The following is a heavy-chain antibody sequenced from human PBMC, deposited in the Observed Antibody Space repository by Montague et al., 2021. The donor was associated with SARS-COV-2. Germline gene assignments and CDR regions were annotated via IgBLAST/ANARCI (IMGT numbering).Heavy chain of an antibody. CDR3: ARTWRGTGYFDGVDV. CDR2: IFRSGAT. V-gene: IGHV4-59*01. D-gene: IGHD3-22*01. Sequence: SETLSLTCTVSGDSISDYYWSWIRQPPGMGLEWIGYIFRSGATNYNPPLKSRVIISLDTSKSQFSLRLSSVTTADTAIYYCARTWRGTGYFDGVDVWGQGTTVTVSS. J-gene: IGHJ6*02. CDR1: GDSISDYY.